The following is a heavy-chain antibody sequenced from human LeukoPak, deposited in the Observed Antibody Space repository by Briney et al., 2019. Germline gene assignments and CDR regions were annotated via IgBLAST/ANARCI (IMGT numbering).Heavy chain of an antibody. D-gene: IGHD4-23*01. V-gene: IGHV3-53*04. CDR1: GFTFDDYA. Sequence: GGSLRLSCAASGFTFDDYAMHWVRQAPGKGLEWVSVIYSGGSTYYADSVKGRFTISRHNSKNTLYLQMNSLRAEDTAVYYCARDTDYGGNSWGQGTLVTVSS. J-gene: IGHJ5*02. CDR2: IYSGGST. CDR3: ARDTDYGGNS.